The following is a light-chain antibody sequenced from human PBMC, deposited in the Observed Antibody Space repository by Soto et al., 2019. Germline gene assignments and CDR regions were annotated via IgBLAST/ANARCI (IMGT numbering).Light chain of an antibody. V-gene: IGKV3-20*01. CDR2: GAS. J-gene: IGKJ4*01. Sequence: DIVLRKSLGPLSLSPGARATLSCGASQSVRSSHLAWYQQMPGQAPRLLIYGASNRATGIPDRFSGSGSGTDFTLTISRLEPEDCAVYYCQQYSSSPLTFGGRTKVDIK. CDR1: QSVRSSH. CDR3: QQYSSSPLT.